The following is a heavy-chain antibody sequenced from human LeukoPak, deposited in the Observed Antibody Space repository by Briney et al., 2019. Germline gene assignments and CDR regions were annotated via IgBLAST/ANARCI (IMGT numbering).Heavy chain of an antibody. D-gene: IGHD6-19*01. J-gene: IGHJ3*02. V-gene: IGHV4-39*01. Sequence: PSETLSLTCTVSGGSISSSSYYWSWILQPPGKGLEWIGEINHSGSTNYNPSLKSRVTISVDTSKNQFSLKLSSVTAADTAVYYCARHRRASSGGEPIDAIDIWGQGTMVTVSS. CDR1: GGSISSSSYY. CDR2: INHSGST. CDR3: ARHRRASSGGEPIDAIDI.